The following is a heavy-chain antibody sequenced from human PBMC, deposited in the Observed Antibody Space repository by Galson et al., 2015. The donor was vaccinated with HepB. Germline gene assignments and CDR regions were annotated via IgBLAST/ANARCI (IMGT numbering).Heavy chain of an antibody. V-gene: IGHV3-30*04. CDR2: ISYDGSNK. CDR3: ARDRLGAAAGWNWFDP. Sequence: SLRLSCAASGFTFSSYAMHWVRQAPGKGLEWVAVISYDGSNKYYADSVKGRFTISRDNSKNTLYLQMNSLRAEDTAVYYCARDRLGAAAGWNWFDPWGQGTLVTVSS. CDR1: GFTFSSYA. D-gene: IGHD6-13*01. J-gene: IGHJ5*02.